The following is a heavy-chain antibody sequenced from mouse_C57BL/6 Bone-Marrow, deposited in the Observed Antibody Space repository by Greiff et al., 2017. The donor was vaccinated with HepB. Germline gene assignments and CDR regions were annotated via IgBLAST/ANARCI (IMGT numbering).Heavy chain of an antibody. J-gene: IGHJ2*01. CDR1: GYTFTSYW. CDR2: IDPSDSYT. V-gene: IGHV1-50*01. CDR3: ARDFDY. Sequence: VQLQQPGAELVKPGASVKLSCKASGYTFTSYWMQWVKQRPGQGLEWIGEIDPSDSYTNYNQKFKGKATLTVDTSSSTAYMQRSSLTSEDSAVYYCARDFDYWGQGTTLTVSS.